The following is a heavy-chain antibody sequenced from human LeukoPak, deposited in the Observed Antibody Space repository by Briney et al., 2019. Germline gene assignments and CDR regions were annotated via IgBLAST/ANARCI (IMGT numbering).Heavy chain of an antibody. CDR3: ARTHYYGSGSSPDY. J-gene: IGHJ4*02. D-gene: IGHD3-10*01. Sequence: ASVKVSCKASGYTFTGYYMHWVRQAPGQGLEWMGWINPNSGGTNYAQKFQGRVTMTRDTSISTAYMELSRLRYDDTAVYYCARTHYYGSGSSPDYWGQGTLVTVSS. CDR1: GYTFTGYY. CDR2: INPNSGGT. V-gene: IGHV1-2*02.